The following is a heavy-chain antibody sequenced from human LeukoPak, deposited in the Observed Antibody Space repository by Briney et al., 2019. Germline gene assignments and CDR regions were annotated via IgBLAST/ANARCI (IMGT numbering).Heavy chain of an antibody. CDR1: GFTFSGSA. Sequence: GSLRLSCAASGFTFSGSAMHWVRQASGKGLEWVGRIRSKANSYATAYAASVKGGFTISRGDSKKTAYLQMNSLKTGDTAVYYCTRQAPGGYSYGPYFFDYWGQGTLVTVSS. J-gene: IGHJ4*02. D-gene: IGHD5-18*01. CDR2: IRSKANSYAT. CDR3: TRQAPGGYSYGPYFFDY. V-gene: IGHV3-73*01.